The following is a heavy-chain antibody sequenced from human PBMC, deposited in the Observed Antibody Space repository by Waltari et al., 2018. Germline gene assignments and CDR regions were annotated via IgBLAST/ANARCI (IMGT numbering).Heavy chain of an antibody. Sequence: EVHLLNSVGGLVQPGGSLRLSCAASGFIFSNYAMGWVRQAPGKGLVWVSGIPTLGEKACVADSARGRFTISRDNSKNTLYLQMNSLRVEDTAVYFCVRTPVSGWYFDHWGQGALVSVSS. CDR1: GFIFSNYA. V-gene: IGHV3-23*03. CDR3: VRTPVSGWYFDH. CDR2: IPTLGEKA. J-gene: IGHJ4*02. D-gene: IGHD6-19*01.